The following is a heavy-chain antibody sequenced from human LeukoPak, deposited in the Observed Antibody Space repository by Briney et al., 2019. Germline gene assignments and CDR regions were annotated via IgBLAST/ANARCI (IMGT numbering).Heavy chain of an antibody. Sequence: SETLSLTCTVSGGSISSHYWGWIRQPPGKGLEWIGYIYYSGSTNYNPSLKSRVTISVDTSKNQFSLKLSSVTAADTAVYYCAGALAAAGPYYYYMDVWGKGTTVTVSS. V-gene: IGHV4-59*11. CDR1: GGSISSHY. CDR3: AGALAAAGPYYYYMDV. J-gene: IGHJ6*03. CDR2: IYYSGST. D-gene: IGHD6-13*01.